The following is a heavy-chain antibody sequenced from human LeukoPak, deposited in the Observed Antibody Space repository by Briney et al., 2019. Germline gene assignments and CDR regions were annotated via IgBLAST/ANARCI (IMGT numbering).Heavy chain of an antibody. CDR3: ARGDLVGATRYFDY. CDR2: IYYSGST. CDR1: GGSISSYY. D-gene: IGHD1-26*01. J-gene: IGHJ4*02. V-gene: IGHV4-59*01. Sequence: PSETLSLTCTVSGGSISSYYWSWIRQPPGKGLEWIGYIYYSGSTNYNPSLKSRVTISVDTSKNQFSLKLSSVTAADTAVYYCARGDLVGATRYFDYWGQGTQVTVSS.